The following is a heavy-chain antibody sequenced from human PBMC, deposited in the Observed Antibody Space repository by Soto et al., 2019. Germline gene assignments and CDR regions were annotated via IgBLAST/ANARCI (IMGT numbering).Heavy chain of an antibody. Sequence: PGGSLRLSCAASGFSFSNYAMSWVRQATGKGLDWVAAISGSGRSTYYADSVKGRFTISRDNSKNTLFLQMNSLRAEDTAVYYCAKGSASVSPYYFDYWGLGTLVTVSS. J-gene: IGHJ4*02. V-gene: IGHV3-23*01. CDR2: ISGSGRST. CDR1: GFSFSNYA. CDR3: AKGSASVSPYYFDY. D-gene: IGHD3-10*01.